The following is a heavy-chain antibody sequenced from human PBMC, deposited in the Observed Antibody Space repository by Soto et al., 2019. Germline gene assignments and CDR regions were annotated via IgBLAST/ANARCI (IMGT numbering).Heavy chain of an antibody. CDR1: GGSISSGGYY. V-gene: IGHV4-31*03. Sequence: QVQLQESGPGLVKPSQTLSLTCTVSGGSISSGGYYWSWIRQHPGKGLEWIGYIYYSGSTYYNPALKRRVTISVDTSKNQFSLKLSSVTAADTAVYYCARELRFGEDYCGMDVWGQGTTVTVSS. CDR3: ARELRFGEDYCGMDV. D-gene: IGHD3-10*01. CDR2: IYYSGST. J-gene: IGHJ6*02.